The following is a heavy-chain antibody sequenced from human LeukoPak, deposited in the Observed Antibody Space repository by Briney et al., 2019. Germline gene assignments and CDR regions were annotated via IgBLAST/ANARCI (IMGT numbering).Heavy chain of an antibody. Sequence: RGSLRLSCAASGFTFSSHWMHWVRRAPGKGLVWVSRIDSDVSSTSYADSVKGRFTISRDNAKNTLDLQMNSLRAEDTAVYYCARGHTYDFDYWGQGTLVTVSS. CDR2: IDSDVSST. CDR3: ARGHTYDFDY. V-gene: IGHV3-74*01. J-gene: IGHJ4*02. D-gene: IGHD2-8*01. CDR1: GFTFSSHW.